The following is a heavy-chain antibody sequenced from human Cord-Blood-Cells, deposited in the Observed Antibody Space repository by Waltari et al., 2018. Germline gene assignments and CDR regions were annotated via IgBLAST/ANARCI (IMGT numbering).Heavy chain of an antibody. J-gene: IGHJ4*02. V-gene: IGHV3-30*04. CDR2: ISYDGSNK. CDR3: ARARGIAAAGTGMVY. Sequence: QVQLVESGGGVVQPGRSLRLSCAASGFTFSSYAMHWVRQAPGKGLEWVAVISYDGSNKYYADSVKGRFTISRDNSKNTLYLQMNSLRAEDTAVYYCARARGIAAAGTGMVYWGQGTLVTVSS. D-gene: IGHD6-13*01. CDR1: GFTFSSYA.